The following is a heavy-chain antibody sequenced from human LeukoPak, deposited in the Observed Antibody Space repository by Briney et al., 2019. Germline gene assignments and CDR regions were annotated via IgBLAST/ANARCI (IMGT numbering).Heavy chain of an antibody. D-gene: IGHD2-21*02. J-gene: IGHJ4*02. V-gene: IGHV4-4*07. CDR2: IYTSGST. CDR3: AGVVTALVGYFDY. Sequence: PSETLSLTCTVSGGSISSYYWSWIRQPAGKGLEWIGHIYTSGSTNYNPSLKSRVTISVDKSKNQLSLKLSSVTAADTAVYYCAGVVTALVGYFDYWGQGTLVTVSS. CDR1: GGSISSYY.